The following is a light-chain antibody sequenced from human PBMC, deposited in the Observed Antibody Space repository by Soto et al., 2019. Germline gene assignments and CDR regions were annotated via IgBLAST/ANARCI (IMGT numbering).Light chain of an antibody. CDR1: QSISDT. Sequence: EIVMTQSPATLSXXXGXXXTXXXRASQSISDTLAWYQQKPGQAPRLLIYSASRGATGFPARFSGSGSGTDFTLTISSLQSEDFAVYYCQQYNNWPWTFGQGTKVDIK. J-gene: IGKJ1*01. CDR3: QQYNNWPWT. CDR2: SAS. V-gene: IGKV3-15*01.